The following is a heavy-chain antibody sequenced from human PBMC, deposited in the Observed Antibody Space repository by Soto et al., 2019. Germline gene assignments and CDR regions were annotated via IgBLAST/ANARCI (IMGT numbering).Heavy chain of an antibody. CDR2: VNTGNGNT. CDR1: GHTFTTYT. V-gene: IGHV1-3*04. CDR3: ARESEDLTSNFDY. J-gene: IGHJ4*02. Sequence: ASVKVSCKASGHTFTTYTLHWVRQAPGQRLEWMGWVNTGNGNTKYSQKFHGRVTITRDTSASTAYMELSSLRSEDTAVYYCARESEDLTSNFDYWGQGTLVTVSS.